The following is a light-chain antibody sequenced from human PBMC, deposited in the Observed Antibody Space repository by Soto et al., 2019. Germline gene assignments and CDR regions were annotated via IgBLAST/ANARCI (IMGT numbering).Light chain of an antibody. V-gene: IGLV2-23*01. CDR3: CSYAGSSSYV. CDR1: SSDVGSYNL. Sequence: QSVLTQPASVSGSPGQSITISRTGTSSDVGSYNLVSWYQQHPGKAPKLMIYEGSKRPSGVSNRFSGSKSGNTASLTISGLQAEDEADYYCCSYAGSSSYVCGTGTKLTVL. CDR2: EGS. J-gene: IGLJ1*01.